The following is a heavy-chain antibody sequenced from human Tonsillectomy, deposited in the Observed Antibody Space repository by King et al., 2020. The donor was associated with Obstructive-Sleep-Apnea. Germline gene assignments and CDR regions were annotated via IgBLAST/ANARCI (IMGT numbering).Heavy chain of an antibody. J-gene: IGHJ4*02. V-gene: IGHV3-74*01. CDR2: INSDGSST. Sequence: VQLVESGGGLVQPGGSLRLSCAASGFTFRSYWMHWCRQAPGKGLVWVSRINSDGSSTSYADSVKGRFTISRDNAKNTLYLQMNSLRAEDTAVYYCARDPKQWLADYWGQGTLVTVSS. CDR1: GFTFRSYW. D-gene: IGHD6-19*01. CDR3: ARDPKQWLADY.